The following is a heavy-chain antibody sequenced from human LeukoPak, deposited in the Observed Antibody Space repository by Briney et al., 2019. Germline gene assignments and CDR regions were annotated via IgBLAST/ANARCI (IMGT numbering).Heavy chain of an antibody. CDR2: ISSSSSYI. V-gene: IGHV3-21*01. Sequence: PGGSLRLSCAASGFTFSSYWMSWVRQAPGKGLEWVSSISSSSSYIYYADSVKGRFTISRDNAKNSLYLQMNSLRAEDTAVYYCARLHYDSSGYYYTFDYWGQGTLVTVSS. CDR1: GFTFSSYW. D-gene: IGHD3-22*01. CDR3: ARLHYDSSGYYYTFDY. J-gene: IGHJ4*02.